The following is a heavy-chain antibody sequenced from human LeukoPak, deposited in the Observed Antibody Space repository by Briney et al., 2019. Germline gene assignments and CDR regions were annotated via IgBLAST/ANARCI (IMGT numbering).Heavy chain of an antibody. D-gene: IGHD3-3*01. CDR1: GFTFDDYA. J-gene: IGHJ4*02. V-gene: IGHV3-9*01. Sequence: SLRLSCAASGFTFDDYAMHWVRQAPGKGLEWVSSISCDIYRKVYADSVKGRFAISRDNAKNSLYLQMTGLRTGETAFYYCAKASGFFERSSIDHWGRGALVTVSS. CDR3: AKASGFFERSSIDH. CDR2: ISCDIYRK.